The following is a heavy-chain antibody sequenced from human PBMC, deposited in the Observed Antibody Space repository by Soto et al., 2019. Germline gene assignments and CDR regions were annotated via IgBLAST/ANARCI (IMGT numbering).Heavy chain of an antibody. J-gene: IGHJ5*01. CDR2: INRGGST. D-gene: IGHD6-13*01. CDR3: ARGIPGYSSSWYGS. Sequence: PSATLSLTCAVYGGSFSGHDWSWIRHPPGKGLEWIGEINRGGSTNYNPSLKSRTTISVDTSKNQFSLKLTSVTATDTAVYYCARGIPGYSSSWYGSWGQGTLVTVS. CDR1: GGSFSGHD. V-gene: IGHV4-34*01.